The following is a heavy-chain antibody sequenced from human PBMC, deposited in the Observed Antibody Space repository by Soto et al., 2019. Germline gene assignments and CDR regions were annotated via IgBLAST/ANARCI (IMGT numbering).Heavy chain of an antibody. CDR3: ARRRRDGAYYFDY. V-gene: IGHV2-26*01. Sequence: QVTLKESGPVLVKPTETLTLTCTVSGFSLSNARMGVSWIRQPPGKALEWLAHIFSNDEKSYSTSLKRRLTLSKDTSKSQVVLTMTNMDPVDTATYYCARRRRDGAYYFDYWGQGTLVTVSS. CDR2: IFSNDEK. J-gene: IGHJ4*02. D-gene: IGHD1-26*01. CDR1: GFSLSNARMG.